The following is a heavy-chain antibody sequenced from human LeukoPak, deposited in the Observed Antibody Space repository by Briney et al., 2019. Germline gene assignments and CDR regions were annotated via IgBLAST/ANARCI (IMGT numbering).Heavy chain of an antibody. J-gene: IGHJ3*02. Sequence: PGGSLRLSYAASGFTVSSNYMSWVRQAPGKGLEWGSVIYSGGSTYYADSVKGRFTISRDNSKNALYLQMNSLRAEDTAVYYCASSFSYYWNSRAFDIWGQGTMVTVSS. CDR1: GFTVSSNY. V-gene: IGHV3-53*01. CDR3: ASSFSYYWNSRAFDI. D-gene: IGHD1-7*01. CDR2: IYSGGST.